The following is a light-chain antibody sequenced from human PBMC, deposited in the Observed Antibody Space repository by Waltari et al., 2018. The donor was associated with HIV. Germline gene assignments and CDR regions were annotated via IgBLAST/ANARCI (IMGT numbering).Light chain of an antibody. V-gene: IGKV4-1*01. Sequence: DIIMTQSPESLAVSLGGTATITCTYSRSVLYASNNKNYITWYQQKSGKPPKVLIYWASVRESGVPERFSGSGSGTDFTLTISNLQAEDVAIYYCHQYYSTSWTFGRGTRVEIK. J-gene: IGKJ1*01. CDR1: RSVLYASNNKNY. CDR3: HQYYSTSWT. CDR2: WAS.